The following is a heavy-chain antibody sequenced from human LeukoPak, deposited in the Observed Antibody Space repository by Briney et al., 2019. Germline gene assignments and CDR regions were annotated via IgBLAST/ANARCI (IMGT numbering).Heavy chain of an antibody. CDR1: GFTFSSYG. CDR2: IRYDGSNK. D-gene: IGHD3-3*01. CDR3: AKDSVLRFLEWLSYFDY. J-gene: IGHJ4*02. V-gene: IGHV3-30*02. Sequence: PGGSLRLSCAASGFTFSSYGMHWVRQAPGKGLEWVAFIRYDGSNKYYADSVKGRFTISRDNSKNTLYLQMNSLRAEDTAVYYCAKDSVLRFLEWLSYFDYWGQGTLVTVSS.